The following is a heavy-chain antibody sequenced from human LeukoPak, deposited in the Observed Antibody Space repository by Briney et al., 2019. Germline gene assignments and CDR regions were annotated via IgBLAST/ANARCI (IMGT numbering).Heavy chain of an antibody. J-gene: IGHJ6*04. CDR3: AELGITMIGGV. CDR2: ISSSGSTI. Sequence: PGGSLRLSYAASGFTFSSYEMNWVRQAPGKGLEWVSYISSSGSTIYYADSVKDRFTISRDNAKNSLYLQMNSLRAEDTAVYYCAELGITMIGGVWGKGTTVTISS. D-gene: IGHD3-10*02. CDR1: GFTFSSYE. V-gene: IGHV3-48*03.